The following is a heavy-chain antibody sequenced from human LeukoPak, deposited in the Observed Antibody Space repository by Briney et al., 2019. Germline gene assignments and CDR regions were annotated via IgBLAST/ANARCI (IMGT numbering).Heavy chain of an antibody. CDR3: ARRSISGNSWDYFDY. CDR2: MYYSGST. CDR1: GASISSYY. J-gene: IGHJ4*02. Sequence: PSEALSLTCTVSGASISSYYWSWIRQPPGKGLEWIAFMYYSGSTNYNPSLKSRVTISVDTSKNQFSLKLSSVTAADTAVYYCARRSISGNSWDYFDYWGRGTLVTVSS. D-gene: IGHD4-23*01. V-gene: IGHV4-59*08.